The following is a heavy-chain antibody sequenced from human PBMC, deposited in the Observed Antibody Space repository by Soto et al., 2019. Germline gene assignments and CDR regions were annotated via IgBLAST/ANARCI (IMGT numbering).Heavy chain of an antibody. CDR2: INHSGST. J-gene: IGHJ5*02. V-gene: IGHV4-34*01. CDR3: GGGTGLELNGFDP. D-gene: IGHD1-7*01. Sequence: SETLSLTCAVYGGSFCGYYWSWIRQPPGKGLEWIGEINHSGSTNYNPSLKSRVTISVDTSKNQFSLKLSSVTAADTAVYYYGGGTGLELNGFDPWGQGPLVPVSP. CDR1: GGSFCGYY.